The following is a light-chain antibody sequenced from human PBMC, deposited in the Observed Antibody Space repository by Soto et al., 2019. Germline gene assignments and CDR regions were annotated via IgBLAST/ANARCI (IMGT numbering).Light chain of an antibody. J-gene: IGKJ5*01. CDR1: QSVFYSPRNKDY. CDR2: LAS. Sequence: DVVMTQSPDSLAVSLGEMATISCKASQSVFYSPRNKDYLGWFQQKPGQPPKLLIDLASTRESGVPNRFSGSGPGTDFTLTISSVQADAVVVYYCQQDHSSPITFGQGTRLEIK. CDR3: QQDHSSPIT. V-gene: IGKV4-1*01.